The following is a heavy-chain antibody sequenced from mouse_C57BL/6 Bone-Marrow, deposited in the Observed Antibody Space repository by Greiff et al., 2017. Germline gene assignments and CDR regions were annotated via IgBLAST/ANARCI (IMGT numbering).Heavy chain of an antibody. CDR2: INPYNGGT. J-gene: IGHJ3*01. CDR1: GYTFTDYY. V-gene: IGHV1-19*01. D-gene: IGHD1-1*01. Sequence: VHVKQSGPVLVKPGASVKMSCKASGYTFTDYYMNWVKQSHGKSLEWIGVINPYNGGTSYNQKFKGKATLTVDKSSSTAYMELNSLTSEDSAVYYCARDYYGSSWAYWGQGTLVTVSA. CDR3: ARDYYGSSWAY.